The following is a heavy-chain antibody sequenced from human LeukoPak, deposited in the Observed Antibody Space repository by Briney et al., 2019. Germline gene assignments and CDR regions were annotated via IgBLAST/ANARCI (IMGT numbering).Heavy chain of an antibody. CDR2: IKQDGNEK. V-gene: IGHV3-7*03. Sequence: GGSLRLSCVPSGFTFSSYWMNWVRQAPAKGLQLVANIKQDGNEKYYVDSVKGRFTISRDNAKNSLYLQMNSLRAEDTAVYYCASYPTPGIGAAATFNHWGQGTLVTVSS. CDR3: ASYPTPGIGAAATFNH. D-gene: IGHD6-13*01. CDR1: GFTFSSYW. J-gene: IGHJ4*02.